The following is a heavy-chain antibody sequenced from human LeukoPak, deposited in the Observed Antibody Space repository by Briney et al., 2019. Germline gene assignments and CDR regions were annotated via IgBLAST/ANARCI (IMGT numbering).Heavy chain of an antibody. J-gene: IGHJ3*02. CDR2: IYHSGST. V-gene: IGHV4-38-2*02. D-gene: IGHD1-26*01. CDR1: GYSISSGYY. Sequence: SETLSLTCTVSGYSISSGYYWGWIRQPPGKGLEWIGSIYHSGSTYYNPSLKSRVTISVDTSKNQFSLKLSSVTAADTAVYYCARGAKSGSSPFDAFDIWGQGTMVTVSS. CDR3: ARGAKSGSSPFDAFDI.